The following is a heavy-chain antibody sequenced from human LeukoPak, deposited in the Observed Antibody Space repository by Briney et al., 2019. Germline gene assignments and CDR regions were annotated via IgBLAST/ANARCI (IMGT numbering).Heavy chain of an antibody. J-gene: IGHJ5*02. CDR2: IKQDGTEK. Sequence: RSLRLSCAASGFTFSSYWMNWVRQAPGKGLEWVANIKQDGTEKLYVDSVRGRFTISRDNAKNSLYLQMNSLRAEDTAVYYCARAYEFDSGWFGPWGQGTLDTVSS. V-gene: IGHV3-7*01. D-gene: IGHD3-22*01. CDR3: ARAYEFDSGWFGP. CDR1: GFTFSSYW.